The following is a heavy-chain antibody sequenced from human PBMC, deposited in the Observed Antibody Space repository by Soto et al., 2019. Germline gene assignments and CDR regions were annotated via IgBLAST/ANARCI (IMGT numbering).Heavy chain of an antibody. CDR2: IYPGGSDT. CDR1: GYSFTSYW. J-gene: IGHJ6*02. Sequence: PGESLKISCKGSGYSFTSYWIGWVRQMPGKGLEWMGIIYPGGSDTRYSPSFQGQVTISADKSISTAYLQWSSLKASDTAMYYCARHKDNWNYSYYYYGMDVWGQGTTVTVSS. V-gene: IGHV5-51*01. D-gene: IGHD1-7*01. CDR3: ARHKDNWNYSYYYYGMDV.